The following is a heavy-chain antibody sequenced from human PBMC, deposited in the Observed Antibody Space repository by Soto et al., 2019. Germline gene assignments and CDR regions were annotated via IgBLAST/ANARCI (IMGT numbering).Heavy chain of an antibody. CDR2: ISYDGSNK. V-gene: IGHV3-30-3*01. Sequence: QVQLVESGGGVVQPGRSLRLSCAASGFTFSSYAMHWVRQAPGKGLEWVAVISYDGSNKYYADSVKGRFTISRDNSKNTLYLQMNSLRAEDTAVYYCARDGLSLQLWSTIAGMDVWGQGTTVTVSS. J-gene: IGHJ6*02. D-gene: IGHD5-18*01. CDR1: GFTFSSYA. CDR3: ARDGLSLQLWSTIAGMDV.